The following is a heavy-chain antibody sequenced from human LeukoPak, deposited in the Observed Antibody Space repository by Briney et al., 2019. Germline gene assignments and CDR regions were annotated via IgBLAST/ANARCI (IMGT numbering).Heavy chain of an antibody. CDR1: GGSISSYY. CDR2: INHSGST. D-gene: IGHD2-21*02. J-gene: IGHJ4*02. CDR3: ARSSDLTDY. V-gene: IGHV4-34*01. Sequence: SETLSLTCTVSGGSISSYYWSWIRQPPGKGLEWIGEINHSGSTNYNPSLKSRVTISVDTSKNQFSLKLSSVTAADTAVYYCARSSDLTDYWGQGTLVTVSS.